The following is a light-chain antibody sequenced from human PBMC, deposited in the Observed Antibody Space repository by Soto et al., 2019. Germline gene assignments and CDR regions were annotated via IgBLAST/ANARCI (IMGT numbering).Light chain of an antibody. V-gene: IGLV2-8*01. CDR3: SSYAGNNNFGLV. CDR2: EVS. J-gene: IGLJ2*01. Sequence: QSALTQPPSASGSPGQSVTISCIGTSSDVGSYNYVSWYQQHPGKAPKLMIYEVSKRPSGVPDRFSGSKSGTTASLTVSGLQAEDEADYYCSSYAGNNNFGLVFGGGTKLTVL. CDR1: SSDVGSYNY.